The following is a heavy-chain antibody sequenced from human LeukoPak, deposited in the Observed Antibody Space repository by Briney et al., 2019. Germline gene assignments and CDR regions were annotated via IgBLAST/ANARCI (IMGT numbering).Heavy chain of an antibody. V-gene: IGHV3-53*01. CDR1: GFTVSSNY. D-gene: IGHD6-13*01. CDR3: ASIAAAGPLDY. Sequence: PGGSLILSCAASGFTVSSNYMSWVRQAPGKGLEWGSVIYSGGSTYYADSVKGRFTISRDNSKNTLYLQTNSLRAEDTAVYYCASIAAAGPLDYWGQGTLVTVSS. J-gene: IGHJ4*02. CDR2: IYSGGST.